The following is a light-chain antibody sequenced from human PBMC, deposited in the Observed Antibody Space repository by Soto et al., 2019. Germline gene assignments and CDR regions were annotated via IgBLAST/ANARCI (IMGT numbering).Light chain of an antibody. V-gene: IGKV1-39*01. J-gene: IGKJ4*01. CDR1: QTITTY. CDR3: QQTYSDIS. CDR2: GAS. Sequence: DVRMTQSPSSLSASVGDTITITCRASQTITTYLNWFQQKPGESPRLLIYGASTLHHGVPSRFSGSGSGTDFTLTISGLQPEDYATYHCQQTYSDISFGGGTRV.